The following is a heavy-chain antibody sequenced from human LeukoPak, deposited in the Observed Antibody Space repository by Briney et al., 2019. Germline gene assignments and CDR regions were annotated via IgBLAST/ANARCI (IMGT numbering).Heavy chain of an antibody. CDR2: FSWNNGSI. V-gene: IGHV3-9*01. CDR1: GFTLDDYA. J-gene: IGHJ6*02. CDR3: AKDHGSGSQPFYYSYGMDV. D-gene: IGHD3-10*01. Sequence: PSGGSLRLSCAASGFTLDDYAMHWLRQAPGKGLEWVTGFSWNNGSIGYADSVKGRFTISRDNAKNSLYLQMNSLRAEDTALYYCAKDHGSGSQPFYYSYGMDVWGQGTTVTVSS.